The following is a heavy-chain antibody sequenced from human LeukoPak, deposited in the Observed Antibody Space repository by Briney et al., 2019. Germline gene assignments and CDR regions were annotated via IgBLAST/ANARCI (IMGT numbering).Heavy chain of an antibody. CDR2: IYYSGST. D-gene: IGHD3-9*01. CDR3: ARQRVYDILTGYGNPFDC. CDR1: GGSISSSSYY. V-gene: IGHV4-39*01. Sequence: SETLSLTCTVSGGSISSSSYYWGWIRQPPGKGLEGIGSIYYSGSTYYNPSLKSRVTISVDTSKNQFSMKLSSVTAEDTAVYYCARQRVYDILTGYGNPFDCWGQGTLVTVSS. J-gene: IGHJ4*02.